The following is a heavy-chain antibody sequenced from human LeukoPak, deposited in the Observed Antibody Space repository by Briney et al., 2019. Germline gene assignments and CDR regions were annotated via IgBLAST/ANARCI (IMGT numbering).Heavy chain of an antibody. D-gene: IGHD6-13*01. V-gene: IGHV4-34*01. CDR1: GGSFSGYY. CDR2: INHSGTT. J-gene: IGHJ5*02. CDR3: ARGARSSSSWRLGNWFDP. Sequence: SETLSLTCAVYGGSFSGYYWSWIRQPPGKGLEWIGEINHSGTTNYNPSLKSRVTISVDTSKNQFSLKLSSVTAADTAVYYCARGARSSSSWRLGNWFDPWGQGILVTVSS.